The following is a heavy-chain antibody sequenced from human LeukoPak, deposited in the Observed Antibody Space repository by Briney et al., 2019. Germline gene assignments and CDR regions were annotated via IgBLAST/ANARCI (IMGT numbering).Heavy chain of an antibody. CDR3: ARDRSSTSWFDP. D-gene: IGHD2-2*01. Sequence: ASVKVSCKASGYTFTSYYMHWVRQAPGQGLGWMGTINPSGGSTSYAQKFQGRVTMARDTSTSTVYMELSSLRSEDTAVYYCARDRSSTSWFDPWGQGTLVTVSS. J-gene: IGHJ5*02. V-gene: IGHV1-46*01. CDR2: INPSGGST. CDR1: GYTFTSYY.